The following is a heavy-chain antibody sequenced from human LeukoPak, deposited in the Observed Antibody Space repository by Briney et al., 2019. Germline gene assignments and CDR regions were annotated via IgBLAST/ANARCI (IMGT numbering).Heavy chain of an antibody. J-gene: IGHJ4*02. CDR2: ISGSGGST. D-gene: IGHD6-13*01. V-gene: IGHV3-23*01. CDR1: GFTFTSYV. Sequence: PGGSLRLSCAASGFTFTSYVMSWVRQTPGKGLEWVSAISGSGGSTYYADSVKGRFTISRDNSKNTLYLQMNSLRADDTAVYYCARDLPSSRAAGTFDYWGQGTLVTVSS. CDR3: ARDLPSSRAAGTFDY.